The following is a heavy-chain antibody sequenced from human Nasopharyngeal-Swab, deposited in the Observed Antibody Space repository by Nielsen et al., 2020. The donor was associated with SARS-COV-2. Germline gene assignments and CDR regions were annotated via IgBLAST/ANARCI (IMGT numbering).Heavy chain of an antibody. J-gene: IGHJ4*02. CDR2: INSDGSST. V-gene: IGHV3-74*01. D-gene: IGHD3-22*01. CDR3: ARMIGDNSGYYWDY. Sequence: WIRQPPGKGLVCVSRINSDGSSTTYADSVKGRFTISRDNAKNTLYLQMNSLRAEDTAVYYCARMIGDNSGYYWDYWGQGTLVTVSS.